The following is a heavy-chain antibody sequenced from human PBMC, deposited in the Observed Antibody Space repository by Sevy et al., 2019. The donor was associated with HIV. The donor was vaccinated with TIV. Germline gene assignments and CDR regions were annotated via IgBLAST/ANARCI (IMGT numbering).Heavy chain of an antibody. CDR3: AKGVLRCGGETGFQH. CDR2: ISGSGGST. D-gene: IGHD2-21*01. CDR1: GFTFSSYA. V-gene: IGHV3-23*01. Sequence: GGSLRLSCAASGFTFSSYAMSWVRQAPGKGLEWVSAISGSGGSTYYADSVKGRFTISRDNSKNTLYLQMNSLRAEDTAEYYCAKGVLRCGGETGFQHWGQGTLVTVSS. J-gene: IGHJ1*01.